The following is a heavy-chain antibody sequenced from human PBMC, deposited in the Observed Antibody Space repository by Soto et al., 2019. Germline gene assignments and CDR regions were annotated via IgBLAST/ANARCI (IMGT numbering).Heavy chain of an antibody. CDR2: IYYSGST. J-gene: IGHJ6*02. CDR1: GGSISSYY. CDR3: ARVWGGLVGTTIFGAYGMDV. V-gene: IGHV4-59*01. Sequence: PSETLSLTSTVSGGSISSYYWSWIRQPPGKGLEWIGYIYYSGSTNYNPSLKSRVTVSVDTSKNQFSLKLSSVTAADTAVYYCARVWGGLVGTTIFGAYGMDVWGQGTTVTVSS. D-gene: IGHD3-3*01.